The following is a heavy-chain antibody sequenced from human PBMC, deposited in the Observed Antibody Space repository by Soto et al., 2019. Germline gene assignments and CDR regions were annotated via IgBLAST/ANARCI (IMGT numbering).Heavy chain of an antibody. CDR3: ARGFRGPFDP. Sequence: PSETLSLTCTVSGGSISSYYWSWIRQPPGKGLEWIGYIYYSGSTNYNPSLKSRVTMSVDTSKNQFSLKLSSVTAADTAVYYCARGFRGPFDPWGQGTLGTVSS. V-gene: IGHV4-59*08. CDR1: GGSISSYY. CDR2: IYYSGST. J-gene: IGHJ5*02. D-gene: IGHD3-10*01.